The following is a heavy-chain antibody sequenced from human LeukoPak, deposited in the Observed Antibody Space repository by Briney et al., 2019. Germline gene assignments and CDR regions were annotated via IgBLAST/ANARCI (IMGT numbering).Heavy chain of an antibody. D-gene: IGHD5-18*01. CDR1: GGSISSGDYY. CDR3: ASQGGYSYGFDY. CDR2: IYYSGST. V-gene: IGHV4-30-4*01. Sequence: SQTLSLTCTVSGGSISSGDYYWSWIRQPPGKGLEWIGYIYYSGSTYYNPSLKSRVTISVDTSKNQSSLKLSSVTAADTAVYYCASQGGYSYGFDYWGQGTLVTVSS. J-gene: IGHJ4*02.